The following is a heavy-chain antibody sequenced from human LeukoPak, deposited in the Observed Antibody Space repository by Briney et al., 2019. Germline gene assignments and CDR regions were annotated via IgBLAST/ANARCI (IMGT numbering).Heavy chain of an antibody. D-gene: IGHD3-22*01. J-gene: IGHJ3*02. V-gene: IGHV4-59*06. CDR1: GGSFSGYY. CDR3: ARDRIQYYYDSSGYYFDAFDI. Sequence: SETLSLTCAVYGGSFSGYYWSWIRQPPGKGLEWIGYIYYSGSTYYNPSLKSRVTISVDTSKNQFSLKLSSVTAADTAVYYCARDRIQYYYDSSGYYFDAFDIWGQGTMVTVSS. CDR2: IYYSGST.